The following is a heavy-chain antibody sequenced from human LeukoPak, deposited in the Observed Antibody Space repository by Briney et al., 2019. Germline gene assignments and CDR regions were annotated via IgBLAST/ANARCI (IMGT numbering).Heavy chain of an antibody. Sequence: GGSLRLSCAASGFTFGSYWMSWVRQAPGKGLEWVANIKQDGSDKYYLDSVKGRFTISRDNAKNSLYLQMNSLRVEDTAVYYCARKDSSGYMAFDIWGQGTMVTVSS. CDR3: ARKDSSGYMAFDI. D-gene: IGHD3-22*01. CDR1: GFTFGSYW. J-gene: IGHJ3*02. CDR2: IKQDGSDK. V-gene: IGHV3-7*01.